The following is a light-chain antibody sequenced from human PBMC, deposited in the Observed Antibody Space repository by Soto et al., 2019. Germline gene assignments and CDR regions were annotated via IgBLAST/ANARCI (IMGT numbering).Light chain of an antibody. V-gene: IGKV3-15*01. CDR1: QSFSSN. J-gene: IGKJ1*01. Sequence: IVMTQSPATLSVSPGERATLSCRASQSFSSNLAWYQQKPGQAPRLLIFGASTRATGIPARFSGSGSGTEFALTINSLQSEDFALYYGQQYNTWPRTFGQGTTVEI. CDR2: GAS. CDR3: QQYNTWPRT.